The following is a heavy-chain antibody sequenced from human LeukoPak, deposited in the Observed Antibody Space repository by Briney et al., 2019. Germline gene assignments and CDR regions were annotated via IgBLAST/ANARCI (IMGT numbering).Heavy chain of an antibody. CDR2: IYPGDSDT. CDR3: AICLSSIAARPGYYYYYMDV. CDR1: GYSFTSYW. D-gene: IGHD6-6*01. Sequence: GESLKISCKGSGYSFTSYWIGWVRQMPGKGLEWMGIIYPGDSDTRYSPSFQGQVTISADKSISTAYLQWSSLKASDTAMYYCAICLSSIAARPGYYYYYMDVWGKGTTVTISS. J-gene: IGHJ6*03. V-gene: IGHV5-51*01.